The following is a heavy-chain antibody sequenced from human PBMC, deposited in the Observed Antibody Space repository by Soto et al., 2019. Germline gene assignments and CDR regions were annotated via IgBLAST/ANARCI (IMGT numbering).Heavy chain of an antibody. CDR2: IIPIFGTA. CDR1: GGTFSSYA. V-gene: IGHV1-69*01. Sequence: QVQLVQSGAEVKKPGSSVKVSCKASGGTFSSYAISWVRQAPGQGLEWMGGIIPIFGTANYAQKFQGRVTITADESTSTAYMELSSLRSEDTAVYYCARDRGSHDDGDYYGMDVWGQGTTVTVSS. J-gene: IGHJ6*02. D-gene: IGHD4-17*01. CDR3: ARDRGSHDDGDYYGMDV.